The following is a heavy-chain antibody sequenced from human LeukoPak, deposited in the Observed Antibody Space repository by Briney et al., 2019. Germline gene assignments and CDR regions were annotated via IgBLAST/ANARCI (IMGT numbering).Heavy chain of an antibody. CDR1: GGSISSSNW. J-gene: IGHJ4*02. CDR2: IYHSGST. CDR3: ASGYSYGSFDY. D-gene: IGHD5-18*01. V-gene: IGHV4-4*02. Sequence: SETLSLTCAVSGGSISSSNWWSWVRQPPGKGLEWIGEIYHSGSTNYNPSLKSRVTIPVDKSKNQFSLKLSSVTVADTAVYYCASGYSYGSFDYWGQGTLVTVSS.